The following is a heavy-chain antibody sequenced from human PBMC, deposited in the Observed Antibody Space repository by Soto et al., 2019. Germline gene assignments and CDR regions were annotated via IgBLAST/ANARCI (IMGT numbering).Heavy chain of an antibody. V-gene: IGHV4-30-4*01. J-gene: IGHJ5*02. CDR1: GVSVTNGDYY. CDR2: IYYSGIT. CDR3: ARQRRGGYWFDP. Sequence: SETLSLTCAVSGVSVTNGDYYWSWMRQSPGKALEWIGNIYYSGITSYNPSLNSRLSISIDTSRNQFSLQVTSVTAADTAIYYCARQRRGGYWFDPWGQGTLVTVSS.